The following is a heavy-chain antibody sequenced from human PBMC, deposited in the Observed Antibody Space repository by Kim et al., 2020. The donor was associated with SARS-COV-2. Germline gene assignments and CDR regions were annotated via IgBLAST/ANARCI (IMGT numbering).Heavy chain of an antibody. CDR2: IYYSGST. D-gene: IGHD3-10*01. Sequence: SETLSLTCTVSGGSISSYYWSWIRQPPGKGLEWIGYIYYSGSTNYNPSLKSRVTISVDTSKNQFSLKLSSVTAADTAVYYCARHPPHTLPYLYGSGSSNWFDPWGQGTLVTVSS. J-gene: IGHJ5*02. V-gene: IGHV4-59*08. CDR1: GGSISSYY. CDR3: ARHPPHTLPYLYGSGSSNWFDP.